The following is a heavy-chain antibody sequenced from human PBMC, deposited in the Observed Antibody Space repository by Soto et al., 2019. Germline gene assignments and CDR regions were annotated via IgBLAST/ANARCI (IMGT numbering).Heavy chain of an antibody. V-gene: IGHV4-4*02. CDR1: GGSISSSNW. J-gene: IGHJ6*04. CDR3: ARGRVTATSPLYV. CDR2: IYHSGST. D-gene: IGHD2-15*01. Sequence: PSETLSLTCAVSGGSISSSNWWSWVRQPPGKGLEWIGEIYHSGSTNYNPSLKSRVTISVDTSKNQFSLRLSSVTAADTAVYYCARGRVTATSPLYVWDKGTTVTVSS.